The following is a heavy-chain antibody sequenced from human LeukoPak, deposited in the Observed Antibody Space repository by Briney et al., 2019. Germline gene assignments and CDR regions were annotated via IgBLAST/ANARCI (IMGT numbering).Heavy chain of an antibody. V-gene: IGHV4-59*08. CDR1: GGPISSYY. D-gene: IGHD3-10*01. Sequence: PSETLSLTCTVSGGPISSYYGSWIRQPPGKGLEWIGYILHSGSTNYSPSLKSRVTMSVDTSKSQFSLKLSSVTAADTAVYYCARHSQVVRGWFDPWGQGTLVTVPS. CDR2: ILHSGST. CDR3: ARHSQVVRGWFDP. J-gene: IGHJ5*02.